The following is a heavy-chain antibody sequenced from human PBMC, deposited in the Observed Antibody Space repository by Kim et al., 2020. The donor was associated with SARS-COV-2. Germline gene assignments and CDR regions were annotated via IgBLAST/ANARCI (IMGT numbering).Heavy chain of an antibody. D-gene: IGHD1-26*01. CDR1: EYTFNNYW. CDR3: AGAPSGTCSPYYFDY. CDR2: IYPGDSDT. J-gene: IGHJ4*02. Sequence: GESLKISCKASEYTFNNYWIGWGRQMPGKGLQWLGIIYPGDSDTKYNPSVQGQVTISADWSLTTAYLQWSSLKASDTAIYYCAGAPSGTCSPYYFDYWGQGTLVTVSS. V-gene: IGHV5-51*01.